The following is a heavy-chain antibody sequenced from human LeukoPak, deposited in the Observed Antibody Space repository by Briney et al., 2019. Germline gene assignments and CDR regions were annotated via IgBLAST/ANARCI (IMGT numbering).Heavy chain of an antibody. J-gene: IGHJ4*02. CDR2: IYHSGST. D-gene: IGHD3-3*01. CDR3: ARATYYDFWSAYYDAGGHYFDY. Sequence: SETLSITCTVSGSSISSGYYWGWIRQPPGKGLEWIGSIYHSGSTYSNPSLKSRVTISVDTSKNQFSLKLSSVTAADTAVYYCARATYYDFWSAYYDAGGHYFDYWGQGTLVTVSS. CDR1: GSSISSGYY. V-gene: IGHV4-38-2*02.